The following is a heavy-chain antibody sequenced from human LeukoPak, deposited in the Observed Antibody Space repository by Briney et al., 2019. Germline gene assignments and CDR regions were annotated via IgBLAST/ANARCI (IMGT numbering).Heavy chain of an antibody. D-gene: IGHD4-23*01. Sequence: SETLSLTCTVSGGSISSYYWSSIRQPPGKGLEWIGYIYYSGSTNYNPSLKSRVTISVDTSKNQFSLKLSSVTAADTAVYYCARDLGYGGNHNWFDPWGQGTLVTVSS. CDR2: IYYSGST. CDR1: GGSISSYY. J-gene: IGHJ5*02. CDR3: ARDLGYGGNHNWFDP. V-gene: IGHV4-59*01.